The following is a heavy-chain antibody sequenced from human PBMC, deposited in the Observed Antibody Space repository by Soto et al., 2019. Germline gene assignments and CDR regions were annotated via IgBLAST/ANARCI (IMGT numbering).Heavy chain of an antibody. CDR2: INPSGGST. J-gene: IGHJ6*02. CDR1: GYTFTSYY. V-gene: IGHV1-46*01. Sequence: ASVKVSCKASGYTFTSYYMHWVRQAPGQGLEWMGIINPSGGSTSYAQKFQGRVTMTRDTSTSTVYMELSSLRSEDTAVYYCAREFLGCSSTSCPHYYYYGMDVRGQGTTVTVSS. D-gene: IGHD2-2*01. CDR3: AREFLGCSSTSCPHYYYYGMDV.